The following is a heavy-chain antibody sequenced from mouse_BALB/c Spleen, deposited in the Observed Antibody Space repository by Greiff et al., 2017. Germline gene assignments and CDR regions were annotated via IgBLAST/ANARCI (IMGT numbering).Heavy chain of an antibody. D-gene: IGHD1-3*01. Sequence: DVHLVESGGGLVQPGGSLKLSCAASGFTFSSFGMHWVRQAPEKGLEWVAYISSGSSTIYYADTVKGRFTISRDKPKNTLFLQMTSLRSEDTAMYDCARSGTKIPYAMDYWGQGTSVTVSA. CDR1: GFTFSSFG. J-gene: IGHJ4*01. CDR3: ARSGTKIPYAMDY. CDR2: ISSGSSTI. V-gene: IGHV5-17*02.